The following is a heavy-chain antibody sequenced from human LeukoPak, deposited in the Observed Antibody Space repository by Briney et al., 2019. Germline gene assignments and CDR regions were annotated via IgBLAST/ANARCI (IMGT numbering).Heavy chain of an antibody. CDR1: GGSISNNY. J-gene: IGHJ4*02. V-gene: IGHV4-59*01. CDR2: FHDSEST. D-gene: IGHD1-26*01. CDR3: ARGDASGRPGIAFDY. Sequence: SETLSLTCNVSGGSISNNYWSWIRQPPGKGLEWIGYFHDSESTNYNPSPKSRVSISVDTSKNQVSLKLTSVTAADTAVYHCARGDASGRPGIAFDYWGQGTLVTVSS.